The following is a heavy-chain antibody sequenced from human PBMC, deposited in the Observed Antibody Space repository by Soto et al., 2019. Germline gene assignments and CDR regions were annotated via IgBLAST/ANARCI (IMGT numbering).Heavy chain of an antibody. D-gene: IGHD3-22*01. V-gene: IGHV3-23*01. CDR2: ITATGDRR. J-gene: IGHJ4*02. CDR3: ATMNGYFEY. Sequence: LRLSCADSGFRFSSYSMSWVRQTPGKRLKWVAAITATGDRRYYADSVTGRFTISRDNSKKTHYLQMTSLRAEDTAMYYCATMNGYFEYWGQGTPVTVSS. CDR1: GFRFSSYS.